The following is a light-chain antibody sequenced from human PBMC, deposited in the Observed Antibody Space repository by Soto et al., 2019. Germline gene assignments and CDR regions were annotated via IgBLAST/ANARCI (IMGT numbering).Light chain of an antibody. CDR1: QSVSNN. Sequence: EIVMTQSPATLSVSPGERATLSCRARQSVSNNLAWYQQKPGQAPRLLIYEKSTRANGIPDRFSGSGSGTEFTLTISSLQSEDFAVYSCQQYNKWPLTFGGGTKVEIK. CDR3: QQYNKWPLT. CDR2: EKS. J-gene: IGKJ4*01. V-gene: IGKV3-15*01.